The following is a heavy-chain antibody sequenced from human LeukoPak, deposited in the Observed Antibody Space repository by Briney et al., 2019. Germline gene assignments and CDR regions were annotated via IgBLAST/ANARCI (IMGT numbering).Heavy chain of an antibody. Sequence: PSETQSLTCTVSGGSISSGDYYWSWIRQPPGKGLEWIGYIYYSGSTYYNPSLKSRVTISVDTSKNQFSLKLSSVTAADTAVYYCTTNGWYCLDHWGQGALVTVSS. CDR1: GGSISSGDYY. D-gene: IGHD6-19*01. CDR2: IYYSGST. J-gene: IGHJ1*01. CDR3: TTNGWYCLDH. V-gene: IGHV4-30-4*01.